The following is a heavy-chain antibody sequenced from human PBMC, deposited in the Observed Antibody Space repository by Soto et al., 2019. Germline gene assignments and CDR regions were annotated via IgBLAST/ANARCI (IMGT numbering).Heavy chain of an antibody. CDR2: ISAYNGNT. CDR1: GYTFTSYG. J-gene: IGHJ6*02. Sequence: ASVKVSCKASGYTFTSYGISWVRQAPGQGLEWMGWISAYNGNTNYAQKLQGRVTMTTDTSTSTAYMELRSLRSDDTAVYYCAREMGCYGDYFDEYYYYGMDVWGQGTTVTVSS. CDR3: AREMGCYGDYFDEYYYYGMDV. V-gene: IGHV1-18*01. D-gene: IGHD4-17*01.